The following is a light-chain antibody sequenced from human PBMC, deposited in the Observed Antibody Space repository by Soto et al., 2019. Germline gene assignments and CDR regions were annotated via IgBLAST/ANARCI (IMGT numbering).Light chain of an antibody. V-gene: IGKV3-15*01. J-gene: IGKJ1*01. Sequence: IVMTQSPATLSVSPGERATLSCRASQSVSSNLAWYQEKPGQAPRLLIYGASTRATGIPARFSGSGSGTTFTLSISSLQSEDFVVYYCQHYNNWPRTFGQGTKVEIK. CDR1: QSVSSN. CDR2: GAS. CDR3: QHYNNWPRT.